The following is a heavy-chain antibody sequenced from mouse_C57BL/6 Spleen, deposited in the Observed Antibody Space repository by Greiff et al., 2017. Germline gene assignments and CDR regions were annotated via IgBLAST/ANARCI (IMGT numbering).Heavy chain of an antibody. J-gene: IGHJ2*01. CDR3: ARGTYGKYFDY. D-gene: IGHD2-1*01. CDR2: IDPSDSYT. CDR1: GYTFTSYW. Sequence: QVQLKQPGAELVKPGASVKLSCKASGYTFTSYWMQWVKQRPGQGLEWIGEIDPSDSYTNYNQKFKGKATLTVDTSSSTAYMHLSSLTSEDSAVYDCARGTYGKYFDYWGQGTTLTVSS. V-gene: IGHV1-50*01.